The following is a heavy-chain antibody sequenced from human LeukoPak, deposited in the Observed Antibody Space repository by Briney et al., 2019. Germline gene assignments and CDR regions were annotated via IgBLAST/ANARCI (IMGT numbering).Heavy chain of an antibody. J-gene: IGHJ4*02. CDR1: GXTFSSYA. Sequence: GGSLRLSCAASGXTFSSYAMSWVRQAPGKGLEWVSAISGSGGSTYYADSVKGRFTISKDNSKNTLYLQINSLRVEDTAVYFCAKKMGTGAFYAFDSWGQGTLVTVSS. D-gene: IGHD2-8*02. CDR2: ISGSGGST. CDR3: AKKMGTGAFYAFDS. V-gene: IGHV3-23*01.